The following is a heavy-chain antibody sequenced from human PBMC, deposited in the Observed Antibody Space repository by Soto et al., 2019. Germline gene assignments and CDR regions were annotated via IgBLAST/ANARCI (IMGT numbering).Heavy chain of an antibody. V-gene: IGHV4-30-2*01. Sequence: QLQLQESGSGLVKPSQTLSLTCAVSGGSISSGGYSWSWIRQPPGKGLEWIGYIYHSGSTYYNPSLKSQVTRSVNRSKNQFSLKLSSVTAADTAVYYCARGGYDILTGYYLPFDYWGQGTLVTVSS. D-gene: IGHD3-9*01. CDR2: IYHSGST. J-gene: IGHJ4*02. CDR1: GGSISSGGYS. CDR3: ARGGYDILTGYYLPFDY.